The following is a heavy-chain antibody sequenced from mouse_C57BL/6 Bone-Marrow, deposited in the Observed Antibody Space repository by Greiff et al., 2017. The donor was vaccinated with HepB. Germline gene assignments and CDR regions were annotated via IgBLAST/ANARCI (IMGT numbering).Heavy chain of an antibody. J-gene: IGHJ4*01. D-gene: IGHD2-3*01. CDR1: GFSLTSYG. Sequence: VKLMESGPGLVQPSQSLSITCTVSGFSLTSYGVHWVRQSPGKGLEWLGVIWSGGSTDYNAAFISRLSISKDNSKSQVFFKMNSLQADDTAIYYCARNWGLLRNYYAMDYWGQGTSVTVSS. V-gene: IGHV2-2*01. CDR2: IWSGGST. CDR3: ARNWGLLRNYYAMDY.